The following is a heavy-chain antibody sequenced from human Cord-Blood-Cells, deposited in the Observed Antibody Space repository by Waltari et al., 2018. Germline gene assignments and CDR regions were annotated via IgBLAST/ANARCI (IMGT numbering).Heavy chain of an antibody. CDR1: GFTFRRYG. V-gene: IGHV3-30*02. J-gene: IGHJ3*02. CDR3: AKGMRGYDPDAFDI. Sequence: QVPLVASGGGVVQHGGSLRLPCEASGFTFRRYGNHWVRTAPGKGLEWGAFIRYDGSNKYYADSVKGRFTISRDNSKNTLYLQMNSLRAEDTAVYYCAKGMRGYDPDAFDIWGQGTMVTVSS. D-gene: IGHD5-12*01. CDR2: IRYDGSNK.